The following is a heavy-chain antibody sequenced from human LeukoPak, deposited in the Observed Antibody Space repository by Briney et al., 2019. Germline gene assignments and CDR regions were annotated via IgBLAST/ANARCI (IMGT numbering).Heavy chain of an antibody. V-gene: IGHV3-33*08. CDR2: IWYDGSNK. Sequence: GRSLRLSCAASGFTFSSYAMHWVRQAPGKGLEWVAVIWYDGSNKYYADSVKGRFTISRDNSKNTLYLQMNSLRAEDTAVYYCARGLKIACDYWGQGTLVAVSS. J-gene: IGHJ4*02. CDR3: ARGLKIACDY. CDR1: GFTFSSYA.